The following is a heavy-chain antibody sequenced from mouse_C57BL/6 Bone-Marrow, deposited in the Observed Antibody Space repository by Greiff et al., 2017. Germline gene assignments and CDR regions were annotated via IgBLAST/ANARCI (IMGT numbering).Heavy chain of an antibody. Sequence: VQLQQSGAELVKPGASVKISCKASGYAFSSYWMNWVKQRPGKGLEWIGQIYPGDGDTNYNGKFKGKATLTADKSSSTAYMQLSSLTSEDSAVYFCAITTVVPYSYFDVWGTGTTVTVSS. CDR1: GYAFSSYW. CDR2: IYPGDGDT. CDR3: AITTVVPYSYFDV. J-gene: IGHJ1*03. D-gene: IGHD1-1*01. V-gene: IGHV1-80*01.